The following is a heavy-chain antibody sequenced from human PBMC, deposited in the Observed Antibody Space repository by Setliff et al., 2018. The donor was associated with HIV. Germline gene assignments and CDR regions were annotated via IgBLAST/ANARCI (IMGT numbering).Heavy chain of an antibody. Sequence: GESLKISCKGSGYTFSHYWIAWVRQMPEKGLELMGIIYPGDSDTRYSPSFHGQVSFFADKSISTAYLQWSSLKASDTAIYYCATSDYGGGSGHFQRWGQGTLVTVSS. V-gene: IGHV5-51*01. CDR3: ATSDYGGGSGHFQR. CDR1: GYTFSHYW. CDR2: IYPGDSDT. J-gene: IGHJ1*01. D-gene: IGHD4-17*01.